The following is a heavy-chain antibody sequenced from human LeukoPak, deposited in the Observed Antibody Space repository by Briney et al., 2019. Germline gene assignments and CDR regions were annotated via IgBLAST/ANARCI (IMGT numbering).Heavy chain of an antibody. D-gene: IGHD1-26*01. J-gene: IGHJ4*02. CDR3: ARDRGGSYFDY. Sequence: ASVKVSCKTSGYTFTGYYLHWVRQAPGQRLEWMGWINAGNGNTKYSQEFQGRVTITRDTSASTAYMELSSLRSEDMTVYYCARDRGGSYFDYWGQGTLVTVSS. V-gene: IGHV1-3*03. CDR1: GYTFTGYY. CDR2: INAGNGNT.